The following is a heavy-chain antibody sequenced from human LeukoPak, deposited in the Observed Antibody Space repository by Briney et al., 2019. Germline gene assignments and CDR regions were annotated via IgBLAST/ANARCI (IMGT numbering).Heavy chain of an antibody. J-gene: IGHJ4*02. Sequence: SETLSLTCAVYGESFSDYYWSWLRQSPGKGLEWLGEINHSGSTNYNPSLKSRVTISVDTSKNQFSLKLSSVTAADTAVYYCARGGYSSGHYYFDYWGQGTLVTVSS. V-gene: IGHV4-34*01. D-gene: IGHD6-19*01. CDR1: GESFSDYY. CDR2: INHSGST. CDR3: ARGGYSSGHYYFDY.